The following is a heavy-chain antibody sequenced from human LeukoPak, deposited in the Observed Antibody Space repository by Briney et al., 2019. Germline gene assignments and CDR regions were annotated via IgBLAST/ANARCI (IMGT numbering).Heavy chain of an antibody. CDR3: AKDRYYDSSGYSVFDY. J-gene: IGHJ4*02. CDR2: IICSGGST. CDR1: GFHFSRYA. Sequence: GGSLQLSFSASGFHFSRYAISWGRPAPGKGPEGVSAIICSGGSTYYADSVKGRFTISRDNSKNTLYLQMNSLRAEDTAVYYCAKDRYYDSSGYSVFDYWGQGTLVTVSS. D-gene: IGHD3-22*01. V-gene: IGHV3-23*01.